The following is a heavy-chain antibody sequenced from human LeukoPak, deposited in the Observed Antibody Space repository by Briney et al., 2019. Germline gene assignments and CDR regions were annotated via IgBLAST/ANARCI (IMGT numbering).Heavy chain of an antibody. CDR1: GFTFSNAW. J-gene: IGHJ4*02. CDR2: IKSKTDGGTT. CDR3: TTDTPSRITIFGVVIMPTFDY. Sequence: PGGSLRLSCAASGFTFSNAWMSWVRQAPGKGLEWVGRIKSKTDGGTTDYAAPVKGRFTISRDDSKNTLYLQMNSLKTEDTAVYYCTTDTPSRITIFGVVIMPTFDYWGQGTLVTVSS. D-gene: IGHD3-3*01. V-gene: IGHV3-15*01.